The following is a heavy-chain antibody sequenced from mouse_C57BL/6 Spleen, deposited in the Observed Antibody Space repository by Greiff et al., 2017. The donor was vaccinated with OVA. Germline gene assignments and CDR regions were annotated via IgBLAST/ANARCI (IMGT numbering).Heavy chain of an antibody. J-gene: IGHJ2*01. Sequence: ESGPGLVKPSQSLSLTCSVTGYSITSGYYWNWIRQFPGNKLEWMGYISYDGSNNYNPSLKNRISITRDTSKNQFFLKLNSVTTEDTATYYCARDQWYYFDYWGQGTTLTVSS. CDR2: ISYDGSN. CDR1: GYSITSGYY. D-gene: IGHD1-3*01. V-gene: IGHV3-6*01. CDR3: ARDQWYYFDY.